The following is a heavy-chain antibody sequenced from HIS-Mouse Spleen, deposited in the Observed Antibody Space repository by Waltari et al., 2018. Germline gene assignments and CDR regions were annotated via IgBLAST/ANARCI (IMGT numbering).Heavy chain of an antibody. J-gene: IGHJ4*02. Sequence: QVQLVESGGGVVQPGRYLRLSCAASGFTFSSYGMHWVRQAPGKGLEWVAVISYDGSNKYYADSVKGRFTISRDNSKNTLYLQMNSLRAEDTAVYYCAKASSGWLDYWGQGTLVTVSS. CDR3: AKASSGWLDY. CDR2: ISYDGSNK. D-gene: IGHD6-19*01. CDR1: GFTFSSYG. V-gene: IGHV3-30*18.